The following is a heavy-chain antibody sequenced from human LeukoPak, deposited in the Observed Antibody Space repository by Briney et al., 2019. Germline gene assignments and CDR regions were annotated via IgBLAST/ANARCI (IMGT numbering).Heavy chain of an antibody. Sequence: PGGSLRLSCGASGFSFSDYYMSWVRQAPGKGLDWISYISTTGRTIYYADSVKGRFTISRDNDRSSLYLQMNSLRAEDTALYYCARFRYSSTWGVFDYWGQGTLVTVSS. CDR2: ISTTGRTI. V-gene: IGHV3-11*04. CDR3: ARFRYSSTWGVFDY. CDR1: GFSFSDYY. J-gene: IGHJ4*02. D-gene: IGHD6-13*01.